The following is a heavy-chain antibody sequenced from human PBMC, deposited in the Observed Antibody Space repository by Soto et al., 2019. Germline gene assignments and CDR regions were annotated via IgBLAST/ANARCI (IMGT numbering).Heavy chain of an antibody. CDR2: LSGSGGSP. CDR1: GFTFSSYA. CDR3: AKSPASITNCGVVQCPRGDYGMDV. J-gene: IGHJ6*02. V-gene: IGHV3-23*01. Sequence: GVSLRLSCSASGFTFSSYAMSWVRQAPGKGLEWVSALSGSGGSPYSADSVKGRFTISRDNSKNKLYLQMNSLRAEDTAVYYCAKSPASITNCGVVQCPRGDYGMDVWGQGTTVTVSS. D-gene: IGHD3-3*01.